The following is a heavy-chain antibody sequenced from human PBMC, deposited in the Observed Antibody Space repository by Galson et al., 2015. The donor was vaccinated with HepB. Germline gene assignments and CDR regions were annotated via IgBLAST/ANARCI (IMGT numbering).Heavy chain of an antibody. V-gene: IGHV3-23*01. Sequence: SLRLSCAASAFTFSSYGMSWVRQAPGKGLEWVSVISGSGGVTYYADSVRGRFTISRDNSKNTLYLQMNSLRAEDTAIYYCARRDISAYHYFDYWGQGTLVTVSS. CDR1: AFTFSSYG. J-gene: IGHJ4*02. D-gene: IGHD6-19*01. CDR3: ARRDISAYHYFDY. CDR2: ISGSGGVT.